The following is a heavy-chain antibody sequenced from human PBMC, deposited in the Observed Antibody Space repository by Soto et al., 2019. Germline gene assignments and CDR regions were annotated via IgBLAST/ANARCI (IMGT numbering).Heavy chain of an antibody. V-gene: IGHV3-30-3*01. J-gene: IGHJ4*02. CDR2: ISYDGSNK. D-gene: IGHD2-2*01. Sequence: GGSLRLSCAASGFTFSSYAMHWVRQAPGKGLEWVAVISYDGSNKYYADSVKGRFTISRDNSKNTLYLQMNSLRAEDTAVYYCARSTLVYRSTSYLPQATDNWAIDYWGQGTLVTVSS. CDR1: GFTFSSYA. CDR3: ARSTLVYRSTSYLPQATDNWAIDY.